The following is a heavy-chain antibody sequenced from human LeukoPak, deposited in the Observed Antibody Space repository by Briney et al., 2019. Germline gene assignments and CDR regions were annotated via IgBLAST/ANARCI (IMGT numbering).Heavy chain of an antibody. V-gene: IGHV3-33*01. CDR3: ARDTYYDILTGYYTPSDYYGMDV. CDR2: IWYDGSNI. Sequence: GRPLRLSCAASGFPFSSYGMQWVREAPGKGLEWVAVIWYDGSNIYYADSVKGRFTISRDNSKNTLYLQMNSLRAEDTAVYYCARDTYYDILTGYYTPSDYYGMDVWGQGTTVTVSS. J-gene: IGHJ6*02. CDR1: GFPFSSYG. D-gene: IGHD3-9*01.